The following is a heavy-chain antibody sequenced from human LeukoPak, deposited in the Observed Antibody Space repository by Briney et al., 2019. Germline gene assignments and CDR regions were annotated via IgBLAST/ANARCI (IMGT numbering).Heavy chain of an antibody. CDR2: IWYDGTNR. V-gene: IGHV3-33*01. J-gene: IGHJ3*02. Sequence: GGSLRLSCAASGFTLSSYCIHWVRQAPGKGLEWVAVIWYDGTNRYYVDSVRGRFTISRDNSKNALYLQMNSLRAEDTAVYYCARGGHDYYDRSGYYYMSAFDIWGQGTMVTVSS. CDR1: GFTLSSYC. CDR3: ARGGHDYYDRSGYYYMSAFDI. D-gene: IGHD3-22*01.